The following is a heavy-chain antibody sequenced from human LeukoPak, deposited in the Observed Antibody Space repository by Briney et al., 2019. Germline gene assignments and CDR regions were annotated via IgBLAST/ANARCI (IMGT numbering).Heavy chain of an antibody. D-gene: IGHD2-2*02. Sequence: GRSLRLSCAASGFTFSSYDMNWVRQAPGKGLEWVSSISSSSSYIYYADSVKGRFTISRDNAKNSLYLQMNSLRAEDTAVYYCAREEGYCSSTSCYKPPHYYYYMDVWGKGTTVTVSS. J-gene: IGHJ6*03. CDR2: ISSSSSYI. CDR3: AREEGYCSSTSCYKPPHYYYYMDV. CDR1: GFTFSSYD. V-gene: IGHV3-21*01.